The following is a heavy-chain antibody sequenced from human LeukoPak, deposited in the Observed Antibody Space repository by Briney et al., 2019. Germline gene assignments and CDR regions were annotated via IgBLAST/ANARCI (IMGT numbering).Heavy chain of an antibody. V-gene: IGHV3-48*01. CDR1: GFTFSSYS. J-gene: IGHJ6*03. CDR2: ISSSGSTM. D-gene: IGHD3-10*01. Sequence: GGSLRLSCAASGFTFSSYSMNWVRQAPGKGLEWVSFISSSGSTMYFADSVKGRFTISRDNAKNSLYLQMSSLRAEDAAVYYCGRTYGEYYYMDVWGKGTTVTVPS. CDR3: GRTYGEYYYMDV.